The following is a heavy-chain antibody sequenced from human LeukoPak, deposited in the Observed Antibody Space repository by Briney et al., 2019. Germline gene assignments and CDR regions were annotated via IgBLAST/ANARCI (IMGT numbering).Heavy chain of an antibody. D-gene: IGHD5-12*01. J-gene: IGHJ4*02. CDR3: ARSGGDIYSGYDYLRY. Sequence: GSSVKVSCKASGGTFSSYAISWVRQAPGQGLEWMGGIIPIFGTANYAQKFQGRVTITTDESTSTAYMELSSLRSEDTAVYYCARSGGDIYSGYDYLRYWGQGTLVTVSS. CDR2: IIPIFGTA. V-gene: IGHV1-69*05. CDR1: GGTFSSYA.